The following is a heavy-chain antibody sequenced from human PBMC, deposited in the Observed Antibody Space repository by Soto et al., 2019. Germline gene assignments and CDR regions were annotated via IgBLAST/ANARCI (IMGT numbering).Heavy chain of an antibody. CDR1: GGSMSSNY. V-gene: IGHV4-59*01. J-gene: IGHJ4*02. D-gene: IGHD4-17*01. Sequence: SETLSLTCTVSGGSMSSNYWTWIRQSPGKGLGWIGYIYYTGSTKYNPPLKSRVTISLDTSKNQFSLRLTSVTSADTAVYYCARGGGYGDFFDYWGQGAQVTVSS. CDR3: ARGGGYGDFFDY. CDR2: IYYTGST.